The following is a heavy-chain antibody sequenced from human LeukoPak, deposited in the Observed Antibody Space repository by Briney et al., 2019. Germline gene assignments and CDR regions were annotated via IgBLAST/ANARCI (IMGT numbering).Heavy chain of an antibody. CDR2: IVPIFGTA. V-gene: IGHV1-69*13. CDR1: GGTFSSYA. J-gene: IGHJ4*02. D-gene: IGHD3-10*01. CDR3: ARDVSWGSGSYFDY. Sequence: GASVKVSCKASGGTFSSYAISWVRQAPGQGLEWMGGIVPIFGTANYAQKFQGRVTITADESTSTAYMELSSLRSEDTAVYYCARDVSWGSGSYFDYWGQGTLVTVSS.